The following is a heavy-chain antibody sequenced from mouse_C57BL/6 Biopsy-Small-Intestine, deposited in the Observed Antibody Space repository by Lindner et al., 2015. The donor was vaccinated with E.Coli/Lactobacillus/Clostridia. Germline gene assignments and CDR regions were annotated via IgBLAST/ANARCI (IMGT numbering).Heavy chain of an antibody. CDR2: IYPRSGNT. J-gene: IGHJ1*03. V-gene: IGHV1-81*01. Sequence: VQLQESGAELARPGASVKLSCKASGYTFTGYGISWVKQRTGQGLEWIGEIYPRSGNTYYNEKFKGKATLTADKSSSTAYMELRSLTSEDSAVYFCAKITTVVATDWYFDVWGTGTTVTVSS. CDR3: AKITTVVATDWYFDV. CDR1: GYTFTGYG. D-gene: IGHD1-1*01.